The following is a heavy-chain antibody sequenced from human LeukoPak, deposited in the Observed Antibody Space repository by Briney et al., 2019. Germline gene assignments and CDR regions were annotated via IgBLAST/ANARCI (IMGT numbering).Heavy chain of an antibody. D-gene: IGHD2-2*01. CDR1: GYTFTSYD. Sequence: ASVKVSCKASGYTFTSYDINWVRQATGQGLEWMGWMNPNSGNTGYAQKFQGRVTMTRDTSISAAFLELSMLTSDDTAVYYCASGGSTIVVVPASNLPSDYWGQGTLVTVSS. CDR2: MNPNSGNT. V-gene: IGHV1-8*02. CDR3: ASGGSTIVVVPASNLPSDY. J-gene: IGHJ4*02.